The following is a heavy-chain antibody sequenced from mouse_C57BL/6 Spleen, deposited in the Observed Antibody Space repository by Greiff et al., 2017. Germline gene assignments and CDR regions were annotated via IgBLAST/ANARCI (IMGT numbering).Heavy chain of an antibody. CDR2: ISDGGSYT. V-gene: IGHV5-4*01. D-gene: IGHD2-1*01. CDR1: GFTFSSYA. CDR3: ARDYYGNLWYFDV. Sequence: DVKLVESGGGLVKPGGSLKLSCAASGFTFSSYAMSWVRQTPEKRLEWVATISDGGSYTYYPDNVKGRFTISRDNAKNNLYLQMSHLKSEDTAMYYCARDYYGNLWYFDVWGTGTTVTVSS. J-gene: IGHJ1*03.